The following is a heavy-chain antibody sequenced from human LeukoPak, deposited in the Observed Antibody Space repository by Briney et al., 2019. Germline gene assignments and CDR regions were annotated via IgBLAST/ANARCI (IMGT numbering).Heavy chain of an antibody. V-gene: IGHV4-4*07. CDR1: GGSISSYY. D-gene: IGHD3-22*01. Sequence: SETLSLTCTVSGGSISSYYWSWIRQPAGKGLEWIGRIYTSGSTNYNPSLKSRVTMSVDTSKNQISLKRSSVTAADTAVYYCAREIGDYYDSSGYRTYYFDYWGQGTLVTVSS. J-gene: IGHJ4*02. CDR2: IYTSGST. CDR3: AREIGDYYDSSGYRTYYFDY.